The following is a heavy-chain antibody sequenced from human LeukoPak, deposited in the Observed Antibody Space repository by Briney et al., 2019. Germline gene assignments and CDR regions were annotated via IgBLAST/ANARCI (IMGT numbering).Heavy chain of an antibody. J-gene: IGHJ4*02. CDR3: ARGRDYYDSGDFDY. V-gene: IGHV4-38-2*01. Sequence: PSETLSLTCAVSGYSISSGYYWGWIRQPPGKGLERIGSIYHSGSTYYNPSLKSRVTISVDTSKNQFSLKLSSVTAADTAVYYCARGRDYYDSGDFDYWGQGTLVTVSS. CDR2: IYHSGST. CDR1: GYSISSGYY. D-gene: IGHD3-22*01.